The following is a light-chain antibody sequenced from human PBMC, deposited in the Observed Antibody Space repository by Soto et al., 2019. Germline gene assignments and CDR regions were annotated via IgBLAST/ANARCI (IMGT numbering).Light chain of an antibody. J-gene: IGKJ1*01. CDR3: QQYGTSPRT. CDR1: QSVSSSY. CDR2: GAS. V-gene: IGKV3-20*01. Sequence: EIVLTQSPGTLSLSPGERATLSCSASQSVSSSYLAWYQQKPGQAPRLLIYGASSWATGIPDRFSGSGSGTDFPLTISRLEPEDFAVYYCQQYGTSPRTFGQGTKVYIK.